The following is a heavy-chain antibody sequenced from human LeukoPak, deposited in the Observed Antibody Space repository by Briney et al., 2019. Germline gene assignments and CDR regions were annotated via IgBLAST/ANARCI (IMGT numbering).Heavy chain of an antibody. CDR2: ISWNSGSI. CDR3: AKDIGAVAGYAFDI. V-gene: IGHV3-9*01. D-gene: IGHD6-19*01. Sequence: SLRLSCAASGFTFDDYAMHWVRQAPGKGLEWVSGISWNSGSIGYADSVKGRFTISRDNAKNSQYLQMNSLRAEDTALYYCAKDIGAVAGYAFDIWGQGTMVTVSS. CDR1: GFTFDDYA. J-gene: IGHJ3*02.